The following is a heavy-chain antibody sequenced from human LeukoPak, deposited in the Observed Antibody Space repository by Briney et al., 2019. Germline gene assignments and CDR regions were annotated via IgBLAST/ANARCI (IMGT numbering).Heavy chain of an antibody. V-gene: IGHV3-23*01. D-gene: IGHD1-26*01. CDR2: ITGSGGST. CDR3: AKDLGRYRNNFFDY. Sequence: GGSLRLSCAASGFTFSNYAMGWVRQAPGKGLEWVSVITGSGGSTYYADSVKGRFTISRDNSKNTLYLQMNSLRAEDTAVYYCAKDLGRYRNNFFDYWGQGNLVTVSS. J-gene: IGHJ4*02. CDR1: GFTFSNYA.